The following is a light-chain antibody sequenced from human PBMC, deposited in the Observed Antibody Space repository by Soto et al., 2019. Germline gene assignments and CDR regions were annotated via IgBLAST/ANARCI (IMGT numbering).Light chain of an antibody. Sequence: QSALTQPASVSGSPGQSITISCTGTSSDIGRYNYVSWYQHSPGKAPKLIIYDVSDRPSGVSNRFSGSNSGTTASLTISGLQAEDEADYYCGSYTSSDTMIFGGGTQLTVL. CDR2: DVS. CDR1: SSDIGRYNY. CDR3: GSYTSSDTMI. V-gene: IGLV2-14*03. J-gene: IGLJ2*01.